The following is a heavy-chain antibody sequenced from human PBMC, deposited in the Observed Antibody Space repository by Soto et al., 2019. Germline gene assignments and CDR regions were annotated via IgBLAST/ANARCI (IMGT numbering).Heavy chain of an antibody. CDR1: EFTFISCA. CDR2: ISYDGSNK. V-gene: IGHV3-30-3*01. Sequence: WGSIRLSVVSAEFTFISCARHWVRQAPGKGLEWVAVISYDGSNKYYADSVKGRFTISRDNSKNTLYLQMNSLRAEDTAVYYCARDLGDIVVVPAAIGPDYYYGMDVWGQGTTVNVSS. J-gene: IGHJ6*02. CDR3: ARDLGDIVVVPAAIGPDYYYGMDV. D-gene: IGHD2-2*02.